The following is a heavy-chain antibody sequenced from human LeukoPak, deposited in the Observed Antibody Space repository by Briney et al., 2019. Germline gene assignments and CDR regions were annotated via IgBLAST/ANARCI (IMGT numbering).Heavy chain of an antibody. CDR2: IKQDGSEK. CDR3: ARAGSPRKIIPDYYYYMDV. J-gene: IGHJ6*03. V-gene: IGHV3-7*01. Sequence: PGGSLRLSCAASGFTFSSYWMSWVRQAPGKGLEWVANIKQDGSEKYYADSVKGRFTISRDNSKNTLYLQMNSLRAEDTAVYYCARAGSPRKIIPDYYYYMDVWGKGTTVTVSS. CDR1: GFTFSSYW.